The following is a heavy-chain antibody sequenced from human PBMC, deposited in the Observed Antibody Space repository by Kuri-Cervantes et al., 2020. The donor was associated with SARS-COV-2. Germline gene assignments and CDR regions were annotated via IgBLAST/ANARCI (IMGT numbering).Heavy chain of an antibody. D-gene: IGHD2-15*01. V-gene: IGHV3-30*03. CDR2: ISYDGSDK. Sequence: GESLKISCAASGFNFSSEAMHWVRQAPGKGLEWVALISYDGSDKYYADSVRGRFTISRDNAKNSLYLQMNSLRAEDTAVYYCAREAFGYCSGGSCYSHYWGQGTLVTVSS. J-gene: IGHJ4*02. CDR1: GFNFSSEA. CDR3: AREAFGYCSGGSCYSHY.